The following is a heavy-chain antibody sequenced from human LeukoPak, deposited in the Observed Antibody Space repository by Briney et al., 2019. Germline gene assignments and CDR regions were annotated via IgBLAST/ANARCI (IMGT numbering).Heavy chain of an antibody. CDR3: AKNGGDSPPFYFYYYYYYMDV. Sequence: GGSLRLSCAASGFTFSSYGMSWVRQAPGKGLEWVSAISGSGGSTYYADSVKGRFTISRDNSKNTLYLQMNSLRAEDTAVHYCAKNGGDSPPFYFYYYYYYMDVWGKGTTVTISS. D-gene: IGHD2-21*01. CDR2: ISGSGGST. J-gene: IGHJ6*03. CDR1: GFTFSSYG. V-gene: IGHV3-23*01.